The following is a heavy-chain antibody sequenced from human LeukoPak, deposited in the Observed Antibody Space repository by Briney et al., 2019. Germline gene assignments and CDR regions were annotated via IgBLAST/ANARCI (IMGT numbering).Heavy chain of an antibody. CDR2: ISGSGGST. CDR1: GFTFSSYA. CDR3: AKEHPRSGGSCYATLFFPCYALDY. J-gene: IGHJ4*02. Sequence: PGGSLRLSCAASGFTFSSYAMSWVRQAPGKGLEWVSAISGSGGSTYYADSVKGRFTISRDNSKNTLYLQMNSLRAEDTAVYYCAKEHPRSGGSCYATLFFPCYALDYWGQGTLVTVSS. D-gene: IGHD2-15*01. V-gene: IGHV3-23*01.